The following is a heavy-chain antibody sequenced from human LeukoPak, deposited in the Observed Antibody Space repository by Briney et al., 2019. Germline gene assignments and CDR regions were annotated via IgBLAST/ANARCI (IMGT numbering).Heavy chain of an antibody. CDR3: ARVGTWELQRVFDY. V-gene: IGHV3-7*01. D-gene: IGHD1-26*01. CDR1: GFTFTDYW. CDR2: IHKAGTES. J-gene: IGHJ4*02. Sequence: PGGSLTLSCAASGFTFTDYWMTWVRQVPGKGREWVANIHKAGTESYYVDSVKGRFAISRDNAKNSLFLQLSSLRVDDTAVYYCARVGTWELQRVFDYWGQGTLVTVSS.